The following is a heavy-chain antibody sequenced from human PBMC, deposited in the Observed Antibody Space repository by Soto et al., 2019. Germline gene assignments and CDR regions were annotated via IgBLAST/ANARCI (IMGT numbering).Heavy chain of an antibody. Sequence: QVQLQESGPGLVKPSETLSLTCTVSGGSISRYYWSWIRQHPGKGLEWIGYMYNTGSTVYNPPFKSRVNISVDTSKNQFSLKLNSVTAADTAVYYCARDLWGYCGTDCYPLDVWGQGTTVTVSS. CDR2: MYNTGST. CDR3: ARDLWGYCGTDCYPLDV. CDR1: GGSISRYY. J-gene: IGHJ6*02. V-gene: IGHV4-59*01. D-gene: IGHD2-21*02.